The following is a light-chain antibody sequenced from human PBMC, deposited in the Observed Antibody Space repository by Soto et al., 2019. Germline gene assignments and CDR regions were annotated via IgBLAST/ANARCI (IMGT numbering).Light chain of an antibody. CDR2: KAS. CDR3: QHYISYTRT. CDR1: QSISSW. J-gene: IGKJ1*01. Sequence: DIQMTQSPSTLSASVGDRVTITCRASQSISSWLAWYQQKPGKAPKLLIYKASSLESGVPSRFSGSGSGTEFPLILSSLPPDHFATYYCQHYISYTRTFGQGTKVEIK. V-gene: IGKV1-5*03.